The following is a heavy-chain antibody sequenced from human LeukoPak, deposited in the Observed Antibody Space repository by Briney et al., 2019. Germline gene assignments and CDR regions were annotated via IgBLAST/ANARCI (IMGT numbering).Heavy chain of an antibody. D-gene: IGHD6-19*01. Sequence: ASVKVSCKASGYTFTNYAMHWVRQAPGQRLEWMGWINAGHGNTKYSQEFQGRVTITRDTSASTAYMELSSLRSEDTAVDYCARVVRYSSGPLTDLFPYSFDYWGQGTLVTVSS. CDR1: GYTFTNYA. J-gene: IGHJ4*02. CDR3: ARVVRYSSGPLTDLFPYSFDY. V-gene: IGHV1-3*03. CDR2: INAGHGNT.